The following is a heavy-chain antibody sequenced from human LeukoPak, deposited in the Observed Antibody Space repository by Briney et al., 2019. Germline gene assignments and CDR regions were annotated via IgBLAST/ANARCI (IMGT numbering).Heavy chain of an antibody. CDR1: GGSISSSSYY. V-gene: IGHV4-39*07. D-gene: IGHD3-9*01. CDR2: IYYSGST. CDR3: ASRSRGGILTGYSRTGFEG. Sequence: SETLSLTCTVSGGSISSSSYYWGWIRQPPGKGLEWIGSIYYSGSTNYNPSLKSRVTISVDTSKNQCSLKLSSVAAADTAVYYCASRSRGGILTGYSRTGFEGWGQGTLVTVSS. J-gene: IGHJ4*02.